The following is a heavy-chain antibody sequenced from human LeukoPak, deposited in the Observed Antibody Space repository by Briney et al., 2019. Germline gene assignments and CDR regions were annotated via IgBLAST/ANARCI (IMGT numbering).Heavy chain of an antibody. D-gene: IGHD3-10*01. Sequence: SETLSLTCTVSGGSISSSSYYWGWIRQPPGKGLEWIGSIYYSGSTYYNPSLKSRVTISVGTSKNQFSLKLSSVTAADTAVYYCASFNYYGSGSYRDYWGQGTLVTVSS. CDR1: GGSISSSSYY. J-gene: IGHJ4*02. CDR2: IYYSGST. CDR3: ASFNYYGSGSYRDY. V-gene: IGHV4-39*01.